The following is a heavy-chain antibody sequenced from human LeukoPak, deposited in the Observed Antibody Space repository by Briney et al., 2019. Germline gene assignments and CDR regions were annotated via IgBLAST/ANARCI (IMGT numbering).Heavy chain of an antibody. CDR1: GGSITSISYH. D-gene: IGHD3-16*01. Sequence: SETLSLTCTVSGGSITSISYHWGWIRQPPGKGLEWIGNLYYSGSTSYNPSLNSRLTISIDMSKSQFSLKLTSVTVAEAAVYCCAMGGPKGMVDWGQGTLVTVSS. V-gene: IGHV4-39*01. J-gene: IGHJ4*02. CDR3: AMGGPKGMVD. CDR2: LYYSGST.